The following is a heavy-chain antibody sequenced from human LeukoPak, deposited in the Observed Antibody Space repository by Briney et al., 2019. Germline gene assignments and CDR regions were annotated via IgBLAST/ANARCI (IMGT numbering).Heavy chain of an antibody. CDR3: ARELGASYGDPYYFDY. Sequence: SGGSLRLSCAASGFTFSSYAMHWVRQAPGKGLEWVAVISYDGSNKYYADSVKGRFTISRDNSKNTLYLQMNSLRAEDTAVYYCARELGASYGDPYYFDYWGQGTLVTVSS. CDR1: GFTFSSYA. V-gene: IGHV3-30*04. J-gene: IGHJ4*02. CDR2: ISYDGSNK. D-gene: IGHD4-17*01.